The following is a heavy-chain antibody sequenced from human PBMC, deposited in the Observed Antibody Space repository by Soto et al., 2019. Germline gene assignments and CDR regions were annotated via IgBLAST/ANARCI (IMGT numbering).Heavy chain of an antibody. CDR2: INPKSGGT. Sequence: ASVKVSCKASGYNFTDYHIHWVRHAPGQGLEWLGRINPKSGGTSTAQKFQGWVTMTTDTSISTASMELTRLTSDDTAIYYCARGDSTDCSNGVCSFFYNHDMDVWG. J-gene: IGHJ6*02. CDR3: ARGDSTDCSNGVCSFFYNHDMDV. D-gene: IGHD2-8*01. V-gene: IGHV1-2*04. CDR1: GYNFTDYH.